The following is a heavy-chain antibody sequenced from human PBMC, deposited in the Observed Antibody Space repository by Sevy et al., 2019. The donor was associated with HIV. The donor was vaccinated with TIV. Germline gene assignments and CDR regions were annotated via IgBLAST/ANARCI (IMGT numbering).Heavy chain of an antibody. CDR3: ARDKLPHGYCSSTSCYRGGGMDV. CDR1: GYTFTSYG. Sequence: ASVKVSRKASGYTFTSYGISWVRQAPGQGLEWMGWISAYNGNTNYAQKLQGRVTMTTDTSTSTAYMELRSLRSDDTAVYYCARDKLPHGYCSSTSCYRGGGMDVWGQGTTVTVSS. D-gene: IGHD2-2*01. V-gene: IGHV1-18*01. J-gene: IGHJ6*02. CDR2: ISAYNGNT.